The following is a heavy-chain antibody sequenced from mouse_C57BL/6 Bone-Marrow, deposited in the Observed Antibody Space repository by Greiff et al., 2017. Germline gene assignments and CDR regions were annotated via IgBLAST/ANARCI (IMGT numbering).Heavy chain of an antibody. V-gene: IGHV14-4*01. J-gene: IGHJ2*01. Sequence: VQLQQSGAELVRPGASVKLSCTASGFNIKDDYMHWVKQRPEQGLEWIGWIDPENGDIEYASKFQGKATITADTSSNTAYLQLSSLTSEDTAVYYCTTRGYGSVYFDYWGQGTTLTVSS. CDR3: TTRGYGSVYFDY. D-gene: IGHD1-1*01. CDR1: GFNIKDDY. CDR2: IDPENGDI.